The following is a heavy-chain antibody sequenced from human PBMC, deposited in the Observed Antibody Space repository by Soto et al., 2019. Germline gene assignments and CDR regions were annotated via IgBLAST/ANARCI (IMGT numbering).Heavy chain of an antibody. CDR3: ARGAGDAAEYYFDY. Sequence: QVQLVESGGGVVQPGRSLRLSCAASGFTFSSYGMHWVRQAPGKGLEWVAVIWYDGSNKYYADSVKGRFTISRDNSKNTLYLQMNSLRAEDTAVYYCARGAGDAAEYYFDYWGQGTLVTVSS. V-gene: IGHV3-33*01. J-gene: IGHJ4*02. CDR2: IWYDGSNK. D-gene: IGHD2-21*01. CDR1: GFTFSSYG.